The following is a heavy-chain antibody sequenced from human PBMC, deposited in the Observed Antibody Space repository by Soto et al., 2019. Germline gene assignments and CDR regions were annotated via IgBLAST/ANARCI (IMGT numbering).Heavy chain of an antibody. J-gene: IGHJ4*02. CDR1: GGSISSSSYY. D-gene: IGHD3-22*01. CDR2: IYYSGST. CDR3: ARLVYYYDSSGYGNFDY. V-gene: IGHV4-39*01. Sequence: SETLSLTCTVSGGSISSSSYYWGWIRQPPGKGLEWIGSIYYSGSTYYNPSLKSRVTISVDTSKNQFSLKLSSVTAADTAVYYCARLVYYYDSSGYGNFDYWGQGTLVTVSS.